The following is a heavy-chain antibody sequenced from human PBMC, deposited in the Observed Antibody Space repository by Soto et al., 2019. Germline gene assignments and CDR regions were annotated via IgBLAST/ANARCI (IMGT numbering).Heavy chain of an antibody. CDR2: INPSGGST. CDR1: GYTFTSYY. D-gene: IGHD3-10*01. CDR3: ASGYYYGSGAYYYYGMDV. Sequence: SVKVSCQASGYTFTSYYMHWVRQAPVQGLEWMGIINPSGGSTSYAQKFQGRVTMTRDTSTSTVYMELSSLRSEDTAVYYCASGYYYGSGAYYYYGMDVWGQGTTVTVSS. J-gene: IGHJ6*02. V-gene: IGHV1-46*01.